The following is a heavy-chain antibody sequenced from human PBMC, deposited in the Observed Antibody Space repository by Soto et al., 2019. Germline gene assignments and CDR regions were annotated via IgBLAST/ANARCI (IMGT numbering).Heavy chain of an antibody. CDR3: TTGITMVRGVIITPGDYYYYYGMDV. D-gene: IGHD3-10*01. CDR1: GFTFSNAW. Sequence: GGSLRLSCAASGFTFSNAWMNWVRQAPGKGLEWVGRIKSKTDGGTTDYAAPVKGRFTISRDDSKNTLYLQMNSLKTEDTAVYYCTTGITMVRGVIITPGDYYYYYGMDVWGQGTTVTVSS. CDR2: IKSKTDGGTT. V-gene: IGHV3-15*07. J-gene: IGHJ6*02.